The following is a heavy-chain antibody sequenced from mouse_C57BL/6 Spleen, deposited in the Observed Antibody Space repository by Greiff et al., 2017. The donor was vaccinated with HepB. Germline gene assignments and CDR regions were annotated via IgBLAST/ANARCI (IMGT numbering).Heavy chain of an antibody. CDR3: ARHYYGSSGWYFDV. Sequence: EVQVVESGGGLVQPGGSLKLSCAASGFTFSDYYMYWVRQTPEKRLEWVAYISNGGGSTYYPDTVKGRFTISRDNAKNTLYLQMSRLKSEDTAMYYCARHYYGSSGWYFDVWGTGTTVTVSS. V-gene: IGHV5-12*01. J-gene: IGHJ1*03. D-gene: IGHD1-1*01. CDR2: ISNGGGST. CDR1: GFTFSDYY.